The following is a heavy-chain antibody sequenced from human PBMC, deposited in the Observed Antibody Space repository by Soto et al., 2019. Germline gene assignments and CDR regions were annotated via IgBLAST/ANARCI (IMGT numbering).Heavy chain of an antibody. Sequence: KTSETLSLTCTVSGDSTRSYYWTWIRQPPGKGLELIGYIYYSGSTRYNPSLKSRVTISVDMSKNQFSLKLSSVIAADTAVYYCARAYGGFDNGLDVWGQGTAVTVSS. J-gene: IGHJ6*02. CDR2: IYYSGST. CDR1: GDSTRSYY. CDR3: ARAYGGFDNGLDV. V-gene: IGHV4-59*01. D-gene: IGHD5-12*01.